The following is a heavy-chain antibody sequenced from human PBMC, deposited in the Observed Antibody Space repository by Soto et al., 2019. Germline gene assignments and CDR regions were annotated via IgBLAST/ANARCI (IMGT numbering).Heavy chain of an antibody. J-gene: IGHJ4*02. CDR3: ARWGTTGGLDV. D-gene: IGHD3-16*01. Sequence: QVQLVESGGGVVQPGTSLRLSCVGSGFTFRSYVIHWVRQAPGKGLEWVALTSYDGSNNFYGDSVKGRFTISRDNSRNAVELRMDSLRLEDTALDYCARWGTTGGLDVWGQGTLVSVSS. CDR2: TSYDGSNN. V-gene: IGHV3-33*05. CDR1: GFTFRSYV.